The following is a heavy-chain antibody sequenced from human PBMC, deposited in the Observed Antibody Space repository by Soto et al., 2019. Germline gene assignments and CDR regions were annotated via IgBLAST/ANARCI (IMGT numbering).Heavy chain of an antibody. CDR2: IKGEADGGTT. CDR3: TTGLSNGYYNFDY. D-gene: IGHD3-22*01. CDR1: GFTVSNAW. Sequence: PGGSLRLSCAASGFTVSNAWMSWVRQAPGKGLEWVGRIKGEADGGTTDYAAPVKGRITISRDRSKDTLYLHMNSLKTEDTAVYYCTTGLSNGYYNFDYWGQGT. V-gene: IGHV3-15*01. J-gene: IGHJ4*02.